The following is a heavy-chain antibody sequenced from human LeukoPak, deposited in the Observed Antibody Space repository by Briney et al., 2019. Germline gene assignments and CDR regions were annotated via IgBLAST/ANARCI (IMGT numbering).Heavy chain of an antibody. CDR3: ARALKLSRGGARPRNGMDV. CDR1: GGSFSGYY. J-gene: IGHJ6*04. D-gene: IGHD3-10*01. Sequence: SETLSLTCAVYGGSFSGYYWSWIRQPPGKGLEWIGEINHSGSTNYNPSLKSRVTISVDTSKNQFSLKLSSVTAADTAVYYCARALKLSRGGARPRNGMDVWGKGTTVTVSS. CDR2: INHSGST. V-gene: IGHV4-34*01.